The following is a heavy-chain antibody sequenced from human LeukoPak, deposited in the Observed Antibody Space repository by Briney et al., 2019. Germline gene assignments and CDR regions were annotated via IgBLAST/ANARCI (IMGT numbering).Heavy chain of an antibody. V-gene: IGHV3-7*04. CDR2: IKQDGSKK. J-gene: IGHJ4*02. Sequence: GGSLRLSCVASGFPFSSYWMTWVRQAPGKGLEWVANIKQDGSKKSYVDSVKGRFTISRDNAKNSLYLQMNSLRAEDTAIYYCTRVGYIDEGIDCWGQGTLVTVSS. CDR1: GFPFSSYW. CDR3: TRVGYIDEGIDC. D-gene: IGHD5-24*01.